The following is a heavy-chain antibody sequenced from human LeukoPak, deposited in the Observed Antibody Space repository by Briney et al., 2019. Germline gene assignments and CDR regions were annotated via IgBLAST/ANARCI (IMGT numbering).Heavy chain of an antibody. V-gene: IGHV5-51*01. Sequence: GESLKISCKGSGYSFISYWIGWVRQMPGKGLERMGKIYPGDSDTRYSPSFQGQVTISADRTISTAYLQWSSLKASDTAMYYCARRCSSSCFDSWGQGTLVTISS. CDR2: IYPGDSDT. CDR1: GYSFISYW. D-gene: IGHD6-6*01. CDR3: ARRCSSSCFDS. J-gene: IGHJ4*02.